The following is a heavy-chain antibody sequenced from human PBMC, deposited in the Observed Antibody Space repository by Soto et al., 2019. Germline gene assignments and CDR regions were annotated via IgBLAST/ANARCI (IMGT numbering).Heavy chain of an antibody. CDR2: IYHSGST. J-gene: IGHJ5*02. CDR3: ARAGGYCSSTSCHCGWFDP. CDR1: GYSISSGYY. Sequence: PSETLSLTCAVSGYSISSGYYWGWIRQPPGKGLEWIGSIYHSGSTYYNPSLKSRVTISVDTSKNQFSLKLSSVTAADTAVYYCARAGGYCSSTSCHCGWFDPWGQGTLVTVSS. D-gene: IGHD2-2*01. V-gene: IGHV4-38-2*01.